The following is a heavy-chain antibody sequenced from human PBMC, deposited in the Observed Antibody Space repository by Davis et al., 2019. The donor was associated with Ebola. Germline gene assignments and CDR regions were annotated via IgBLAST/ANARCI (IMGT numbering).Heavy chain of an antibody. Sequence: MPSETLSLTCAVSGGSISSSNWWSWVRQPPGKGLEWIGEIYHSGSTNYNPSLKSRVTISVDKSKNQFSLKLSSVTAADTAVYYCACRYYDSSGYRLGYYYGMDVWGQGTTVTVSS. CDR3: ACRYYDSSGYRLGYYYGMDV. V-gene: IGHV4-4*02. J-gene: IGHJ6*02. CDR1: GGSISSSNW. CDR2: IYHSGST. D-gene: IGHD3-22*01.